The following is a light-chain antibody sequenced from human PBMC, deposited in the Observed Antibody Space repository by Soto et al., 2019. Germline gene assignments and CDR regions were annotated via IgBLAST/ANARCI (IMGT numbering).Light chain of an antibody. J-gene: IGKJ2*01. CDR1: QSITNKY. CDR2: GAS. CDR3: QQYLDSPNP. Sequence: EIVLTQSPDTLSLSPGERATFSCRATQSITNKYVAWYQQKAGQAPRLLIYGASTRATGIPDRFRGSGSGTDFTLSLTRVKPEDFGVLYCQQYLDSPNPFGQGTNLEIK. V-gene: IGKV3-20*01.